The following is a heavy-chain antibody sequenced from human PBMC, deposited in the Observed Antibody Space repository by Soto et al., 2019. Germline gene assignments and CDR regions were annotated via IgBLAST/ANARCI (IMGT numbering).Heavy chain of an antibody. CDR1: NYTFTSYS. CDR2: ITTYNGNT. J-gene: IGHJ4*02. Sequence: QVQLVQSGAEVKKPGASVTVSCKASNYTFTSYSVNWVRQAPGQGLEWMGSITTYNGNTNYAQKFQGRVTMTTDTSTSTAYMDLRSLRSDDTAVYHCARGPNYSTDWYRFDYWGQGTLVTVSS. V-gene: IGHV1-18*01. D-gene: IGHD6-19*01. CDR3: ARGPNYSTDWYRFDY.